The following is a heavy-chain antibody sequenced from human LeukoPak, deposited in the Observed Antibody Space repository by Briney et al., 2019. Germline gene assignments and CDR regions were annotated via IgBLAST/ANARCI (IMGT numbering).Heavy chain of an antibody. CDR2: IYTSGST. V-gene: IGHV4-4*07. CDR3: ARDNGVAAARTRYFDL. Sequence: PSETLSLTGTVSGGSISSYYWSWIRQPAGKGLEWIGRIYTSGSTNYNPSLKSRVTMSVDTSKNQFSLKLSSVTAADTAVYYCARDNGVAAARTRYFDLWGRGTLVTVSS. D-gene: IGHD6-13*01. J-gene: IGHJ2*01. CDR1: GGSISSYY.